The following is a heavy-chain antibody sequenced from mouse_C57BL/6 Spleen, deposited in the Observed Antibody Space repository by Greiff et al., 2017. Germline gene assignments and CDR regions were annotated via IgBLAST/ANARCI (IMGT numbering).Heavy chain of an antibody. D-gene: IGHD1-1*01. V-gene: IGHV1-82*01. CDR2: FYPGDGDT. CDR1: GYAFSSSW. Sequence: QVQLQQSGPELVKPGASVKISCKASGYAFSSSWMNWVKQRPGKGLEWIGRFYPGDGDTNYNGKFKGKATLTADKSSSTAYMQLSSLTSEDSAVYFCARSPDKFITTVVATGGDMDYWGQGTTVTVSS. J-gene: IGHJ4*01. CDR3: ARSPDKFITTVVATGGDMDY.